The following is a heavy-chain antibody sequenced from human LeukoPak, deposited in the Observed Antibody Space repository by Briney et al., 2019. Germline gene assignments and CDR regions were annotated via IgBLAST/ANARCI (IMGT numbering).Heavy chain of an antibody. V-gene: IGHV4-4*07. CDR3: ATTKTTVTTYDAFDI. CDR2: IYTSGNT. CDR1: GGSISSYY. D-gene: IGHD4-17*01. Sequence: PSETLSLTCTVSGGSISSYYWSWIRQPAGKGLEWIGRIYTSGNTNYNPSLKSRVTLSLDTSKNHFSLKLSSVTAADTAVYYCATTKTTVTTYDAFDIWGQGTTVTVSS. J-gene: IGHJ3*02.